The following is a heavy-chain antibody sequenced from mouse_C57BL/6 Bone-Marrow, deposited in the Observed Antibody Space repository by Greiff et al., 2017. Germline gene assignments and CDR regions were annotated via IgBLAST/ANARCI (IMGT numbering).Heavy chain of an antibody. V-gene: IGHV1-7*01. D-gene: IGHD1-1*01. J-gene: IGHJ1*03. CDR3: ARGDPAITSVVAPLDFDV. CDR1: GYTFTSYW. CDR2: INPSSGYT. Sequence: QVQLQQSGAELAKPGASVKLSCKASGYTFTSYWMHWVKQRPGQGLEWIGYINPSSGYTKYNQKFKDKATLTADKSSSTAYMQLSSLTYEDSAVYYWARGDPAITSVVAPLDFDVWGTGTTVTVSA.